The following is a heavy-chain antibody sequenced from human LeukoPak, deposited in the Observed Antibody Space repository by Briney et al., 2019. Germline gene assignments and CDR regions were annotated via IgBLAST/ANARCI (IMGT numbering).Heavy chain of an antibody. CDR2: IRYDGSNK. Sequence: HPGGSLRLSCAASGFTFSSYGMHWVRQAPGKGLEWVAFIRYDGSNKYYADSVKGRFTISRDNSKNTLYLQMNSLRAEDTAVYYCAKDLFRVGVEYFDYWGQGTLVTVSS. J-gene: IGHJ4*02. CDR3: AKDLFRVGVEYFDY. CDR1: GFTFSSYG. D-gene: IGHD1-26*01. V-gene: IGHV3-30*02.